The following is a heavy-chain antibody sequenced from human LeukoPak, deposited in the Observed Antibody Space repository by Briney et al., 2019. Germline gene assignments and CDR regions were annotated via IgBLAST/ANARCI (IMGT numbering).Heavy chain of an antibody. CDR3: AKGYDFWSGYFDY. J-gene: IGHJ4*02. CDR2: ISGGGDIT. D-gene: IGHD3-3*01. V-gene: IGHV3-23*01. CDR1: GFTVNSYA. Sequence: GGSLRLSCAASGFTVNSYAMTWVRQAPGKGLEWVSVISGGGDITYYADSVKGRFTISRDKSKNTLYLQMNSLRAEDTAVYYCAKGYDFWSGYFDYWGQGILVTVSS.